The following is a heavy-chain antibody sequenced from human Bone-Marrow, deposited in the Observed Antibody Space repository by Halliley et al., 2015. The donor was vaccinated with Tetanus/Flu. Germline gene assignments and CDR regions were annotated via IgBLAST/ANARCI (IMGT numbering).Heavy chain of an antibody. Sequence: GLEWVSFFFGGGGTYYPKSVKGRFTISRDTSRNMVYLQMNNVRAEDPAVYYRAEEFDHGFHLWGQGTLATVAS. D-gene: IGHD3-10*01. CDR2: FFGGGGT. CDR3: AEEFDHGFHL. J-gene: IGHJ5*02. V-gene: IGHV3-53*01.